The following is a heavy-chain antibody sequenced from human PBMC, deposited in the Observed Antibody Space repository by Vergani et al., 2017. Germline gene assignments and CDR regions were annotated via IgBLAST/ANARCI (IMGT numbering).Heavy chain of an antibody. D-gene: IGHD3-3*01. V-gene: IGHV1-2*02. Sequence: QVQLVQSGAEVKKPGASVKVSCKVSGYTLTELSMHWVRQAPGKGRGWMGWINPNRGGTNYAQKFQGRVTMTRDTSISTAYMELSRLRSDDTAVYYCARSRSGYYHFDYWGQGTLVTVSS. J-gene: IGHJ4*02. CDR3: ARSRSGYYHFDY. CDR2: INPNRGGT. CDR1: GYTLTELS.